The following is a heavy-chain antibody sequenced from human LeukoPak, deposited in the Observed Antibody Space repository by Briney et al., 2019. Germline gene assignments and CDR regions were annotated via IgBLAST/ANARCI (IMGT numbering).Heavy chain of an antibody. D-gene: IGHD3-10*01. V-gene: IGHV3-30*02. Sequence: GGSLRLSCAASGFTFSDYGMNWVRQTPGKGLEWLAFIQNDGSNTFYADSVKGRFTISRDNSKNTLYLQMNSLRAEDTAVYYCARASARYGSGTGVFDPWGQGTLVTVSS. CDR3: ARASARYGSGTGVFDP. CDR2: IQNDGSNT. CDR1: GFTFSDYG. J-gene: IGHJ5*02.